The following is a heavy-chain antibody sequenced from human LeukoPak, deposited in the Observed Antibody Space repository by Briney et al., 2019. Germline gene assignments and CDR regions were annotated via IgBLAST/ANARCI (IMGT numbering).Heavy chain of an antibody. Sequence: SETLSLTCTVSGGSISTDYWNWIRQPPGKGLEWIGYIHYTGTTNYNPSLKSRLTISIDTSKDHFSLRLTSVTTADTAVYYCAKMTPPGDSVLWGQGNLVTVSS. CDR1: GGSISTDY. D-gene: IGHD1-14*01. CDR2: IHYTGTT. V-gene: IGHV4-59*01. J-gene: IGHJ4*02. CDR3: AKMTPPGDSVL.